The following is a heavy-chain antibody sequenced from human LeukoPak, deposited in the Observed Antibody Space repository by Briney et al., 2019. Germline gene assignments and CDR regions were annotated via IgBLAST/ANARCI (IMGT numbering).Heavy chain of an antibody. CDR1: GDSIRSSNW. J-gene: IGHJ4*02. CDR2: IYHSGST. D-gene: IGHD2-15*01. Sequence: SETLSLTCAVCGDSIRSSNWWSRVRQPPGKGLGWIGEIYHSGSTNYNPSLKSRVTISVDKSKNQFSLKLSSVTAADTAMYYCARVRYCSGGSCPLFDYWGQGTLVTVSS. V-gene: IGHV4-4*02. CDR3: ARVRYCSGGSCPLFDY.